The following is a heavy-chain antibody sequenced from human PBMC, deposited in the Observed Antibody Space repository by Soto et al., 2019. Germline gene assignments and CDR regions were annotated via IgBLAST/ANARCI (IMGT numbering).Heavy chain of an antibody. J-gene: IGHJ4*02. CDR1: GGSISSYY. CDR2: IYYSGST. V-gene: IGHV4-59*01. CDR3: ARVAYSSSWYGGSYEFDY. D-gene: IGHD6-13*01. Sequence: SETLSLTCTVSGGSISSYYWSWIRQPPGKGLEWIGYIYYSGSTNYNPSLKSRVTISVDTSKNQFSLKLSSVTAADMAVYYCARVAYSSSWYGGSYEFDYWGQGTLVTVS.